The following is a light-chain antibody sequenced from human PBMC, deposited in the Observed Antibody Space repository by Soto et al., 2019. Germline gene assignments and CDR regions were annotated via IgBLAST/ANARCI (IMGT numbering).Light chain of an antibody. Sequence: QAVVTQEPSLTVSPGETVTLTWGSSTGTVTSGHYPYWFQQRHGHDPTTLIYDTNNKYSWTPDRFSGSLLGGKAALTLSGAQPEDEGDYYCLLLCSGNRRVFGTGTKLTVL. J-gene: IGLJ1*01. V-gene: IGLV7-46*01. CDR1: TGTVTSGHY. CDR3: LLLCSGNRRV. CDR2: DTN.